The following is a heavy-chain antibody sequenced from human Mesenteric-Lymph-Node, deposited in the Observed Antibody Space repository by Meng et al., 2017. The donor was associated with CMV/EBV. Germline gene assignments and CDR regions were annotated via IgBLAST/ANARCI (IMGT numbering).Heavy chain of an antibody. V-gene: IGHV3-30-3*01. CDR3: AKVSYSGSYGEDFDY. CDR1: GFSFSSYA. CDR2: ASYDGIKK. D-gene: IGHD1-26*01. J-gene: IGHJ4*02. Sequence: GESLKISCAASGFSFSSYAINWVRQAPGKGLEWVAVASYDGIKKYYADSVKGRFTLSRDNSKKTLFLQMSSLRAEDTAVYYCAKVSYSGSYGEDFDYWGQGTLVTSPQ.